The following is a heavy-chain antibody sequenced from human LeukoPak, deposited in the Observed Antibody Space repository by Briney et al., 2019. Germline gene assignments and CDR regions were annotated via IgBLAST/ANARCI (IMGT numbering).Heavy chain of an antibody. CDR3: ARDEENWFDP. J-gene: IGHJ5*02. CDR1: GFTFSSYS. Sequence: GGSLRLSCAASGFTFSSYSMNWVRQAPGKGLEWVSSISSSSSYVYYADSVKGRFTISRDNAKNSLYLQMNSLRAEDTAVYYCARDEENWFDPWGQGTLVTVSS. V-gene: IGHV3-21*01. CDR2: ISSSSSYV.